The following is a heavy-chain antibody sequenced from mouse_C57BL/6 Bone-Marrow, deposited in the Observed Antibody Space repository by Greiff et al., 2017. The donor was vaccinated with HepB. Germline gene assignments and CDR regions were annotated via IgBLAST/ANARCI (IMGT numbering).Heavy chain of an antibody. CDR2: IDPSDSYT. J-gene: IGHJ4*01. CDR3: EILLQSMDY. Sequence: QVQLQQPGAELVKPGASVKLSCKASGYTFTSYWMHWVKQRPGQGLEWIGVIDPSDSYTNYTKKFKGKATLTVDTSSSTDYMQLSNLTTEDSAVYYCEILLQSMDYWGQGTSVTVSS. CDR1: GYTFTSYW. D-gene: IGHD1-1*01. V-gene: IGHV1-50*01.